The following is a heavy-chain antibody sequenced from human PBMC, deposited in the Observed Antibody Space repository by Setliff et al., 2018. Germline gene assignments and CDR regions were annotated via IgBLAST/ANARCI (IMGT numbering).Heavy chain of an antibody. Sequence: PSETLSLTCTVSGASISSSSYYWGWIRQPPGKGLEWIGEINHSGSTNYNPSLKSRVTISVDTSKNQFSLKLASVTAADTAIYYCARDRLRGWFDPWGQGTLVTVSS. J-gene: IGHJ5*02. V-gene: IGHV4-39*07. CDR3: ARDRLRGWFDP. CDR2: INHSGST. D-gene: IGHD2-21*02. CDR1: GASISSSSYY.